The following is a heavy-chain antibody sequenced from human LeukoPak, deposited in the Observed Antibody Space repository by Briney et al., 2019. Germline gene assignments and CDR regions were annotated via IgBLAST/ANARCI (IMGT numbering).Heavy chain of an antibody. J-gene: IGHJ4*02. CDR1: GFTFSSHW. V-gene: IGHV3-7*01. CDR2: IKQDGSEK. Sequence: GGSLRLSCAASGFTFSSHWMSWVRQAPGKGLEWVANIKQDGSEKYYVDSVKGRFTISRDNAKNSLYLQMNSLRAEDTAVYYCARDIDPRYSSSWYDYWGQGTLVTVSS. CDR3: ARDIDPRYSSSWYDY. D-gene: IGHD6-13*01.